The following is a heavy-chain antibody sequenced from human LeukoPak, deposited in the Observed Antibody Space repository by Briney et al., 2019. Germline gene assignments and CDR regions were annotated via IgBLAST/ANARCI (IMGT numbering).Heavy chain of an antibody. J-gene: IGHJ2*01. Sequence: PSETLSLTCTVSGCSISSGAYYWSWIRQHPGKGLEWIGYIYYSGSAYYNPSLRSRATISVDTSENQFSLNLNSVTAADTAVYYCARAILTPSGYVWYFDLWGRGTLVTVSS. CDR3: ARAILTPSGYVWYFDL. V-gene: IGHV4-31*03. CDR2: IYYSGSA. CDR1: GCSISSGAYY. D-gene: IGHD3-3*01.